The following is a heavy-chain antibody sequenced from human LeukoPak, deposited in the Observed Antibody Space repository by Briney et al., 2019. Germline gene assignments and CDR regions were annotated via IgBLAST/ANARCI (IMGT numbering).Heavy chain of an antibody. D-gene: IGHD2-2*01. Sequence: GASVKVSCKASGYTFTGYYMHWVRQAPGQGLEWMGWINPNSGGTKYAQKFQGRVTMTRDTSISTAYMELSSLTSDDTAVYYCARELLPAVTEDWFDPWGQGTLVTVSS. J-gene: IGHJ5*02. CDR2: INPNSGGT. CDR1: GYTFTGYY. V-gene: IGHV1-2*02. CDR3: ARELLPAVTEDWFDP.